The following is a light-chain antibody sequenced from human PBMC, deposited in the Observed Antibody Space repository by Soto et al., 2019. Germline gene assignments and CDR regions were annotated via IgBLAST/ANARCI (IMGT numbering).Light chain of an antibody. V-gene: IGKV3-15*01. CDR3: QQYNLWPPLT. CDR1: QSVGRN. J-gene: IGKJ4*01. Sequence: EIVMTQSPATLSVSPGERATLSCRASQSVGRNLACYQQKPGQAPRLLIYGASTRATGIPARFSGSGSGTDYTRTISSLQSEDFAIYSCQQYNLWPPLTVGGGTKVEI. CDR2: GAS.